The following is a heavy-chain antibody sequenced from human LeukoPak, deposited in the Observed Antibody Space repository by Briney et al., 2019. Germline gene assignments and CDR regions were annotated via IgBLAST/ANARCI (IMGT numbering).Heavy chain of an antibody. V-gene: IGHV3-48*02. D-gene: IGHD6-6*01. Sequence: GGSLRLSCAASGFTFSSYAMAWVRQTPGKGLEWLSYISSSSKINYADSVKGRFTISRDNAKNSLYLQMNSLRDEDTAVYYCARSANPGVHDDDPRGQGNLVTVS. CDR2: ISSSSKI. CDR1: GFTFSSYA. J-gene: IGHJ5*02. CDR3: ARSANPGVHDDDP.